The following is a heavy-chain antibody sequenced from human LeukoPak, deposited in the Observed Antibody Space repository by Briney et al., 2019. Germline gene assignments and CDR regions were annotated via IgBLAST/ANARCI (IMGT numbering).Heavy chain of an antibody. CDR1: GFTFSSYG. V-gene: IGHV3-30*02. Sequence: GGSLRLSCAASGFTFSSYGMHWVRQAPGKGLEWVAFIRYDGSNKYYADSVKGRFTISRDNSKNTLYLQMNSLRAEDTAVYYCAKGPYYYDSSGYYYFDYWGQGTLVTVSS. D-gene: IGHD3-22*01. J-gene: IGHJ4*02. CDR3: AKGPYYYDSSGYYYFDY. CDR2: IRYDGSNK.